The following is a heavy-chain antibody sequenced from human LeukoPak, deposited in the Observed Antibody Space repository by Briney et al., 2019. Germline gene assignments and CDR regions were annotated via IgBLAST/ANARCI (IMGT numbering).Heavy chain of an antibody. CDR3: ASFREAREGYYGSGRNYYYGMDV. D-gene: IGHD3-10*01. CDR2: ISSSSNYI. V-gene: IGHV3-21*01. Sequence: GGSLRLSCAASGFTFSSYNMSWVRQAPGKGLEWVSSISSSSNYIYYADSVKSRFTIYRDNVKNSLYLQMNSLRAEDTAVYYCASFREAREGYYGSGRNYYYGMDVWGQGTTVTVSS. CDR1: GFTFSSYN. J-gene: IGHJ6*02.